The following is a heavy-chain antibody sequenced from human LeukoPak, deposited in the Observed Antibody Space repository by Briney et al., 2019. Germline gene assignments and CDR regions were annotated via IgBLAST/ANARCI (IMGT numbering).Heavy chain of an antibody. Sequence: ASVKVSCKASGYTFTSYYMHWVRQAPGQGLEWMGIINPSVGSTSYAQKLQGRVTMTRDTSTSTVYMEMSSLRSEDTAVYYCARDCSGRDSSGYQDGFDYWGQGTLVTVPS. J-gene: IGHJ4*02. V-gene: IGHV1-46*04. CDR2: INPSVGST. D-gene: IGHD3-22*01. CDR3: ARDCSGRDSSGYQDGFDY. CDR1: GYTFTSYY.